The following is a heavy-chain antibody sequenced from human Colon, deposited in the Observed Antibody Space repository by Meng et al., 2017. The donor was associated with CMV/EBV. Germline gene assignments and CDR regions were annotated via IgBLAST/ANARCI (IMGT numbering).Heavy chain of an antibody. Sequence: GESLKISCAASGFTFTSFAMSWVRQAPGKGLEWVASISPSGGPNYADSVKGRFTISRDISTNTTFLLLSNLRAEDTAVYYCARATYYYDDSAFGHWGQGTLVTVSS. J-gene: IGHJ4*02. CDR2: ISPSGGP. D-gene: IGHD3-22*01. V-gene: IGHV3-23*01. CDR3: ARATYYYDDSAFGH. CDR1: GFTFTSFA.